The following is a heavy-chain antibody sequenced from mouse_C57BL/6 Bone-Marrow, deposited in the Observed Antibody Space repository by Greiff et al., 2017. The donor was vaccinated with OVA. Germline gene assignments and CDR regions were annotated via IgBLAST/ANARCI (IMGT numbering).Heavy chain of an antibody. J-gene: IGHJ2*01. Sequence: LVESGAELARPGASVKLSCKASGYTFTSYGISWVKQRTGQGLEWIGEIYPRSGNTYYNEKFKGKATLTADKSSSTAYMELRSLTSEDSAVYFCARGAWYYGSSYFDYWGQGTTLTVSS. CDR2: IYPRSGNT. CDR3: ARGAWYYGSSYFDY. D-gene: IGHD1-1*01. V-gene: IGHV1-81*01. CDR1: GYTFTSYG.